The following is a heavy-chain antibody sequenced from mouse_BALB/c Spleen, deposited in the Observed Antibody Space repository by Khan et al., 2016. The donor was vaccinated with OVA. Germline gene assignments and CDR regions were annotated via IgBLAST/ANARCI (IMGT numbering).Heavy chain of an antibody. CDR2: ISYSGVT. D-gene: IGHD1-1*01. CDR3: ARGNYYGYYFDY. J-gene: IGHJ2*01. V-gene: IGHV3-2*02. CDR1: GYSITSGYA. Sequence: EVQLQESGPGLVKPSQSLSLTCTVTGYSITSGYAWNWIRQFPGNKLEWMGYISYSGVTCYTPSLKSRISITRDTSKTQFFLQLNCVTTEDTATYYCARGNYYGYYFDYWGQGTTLTVSS.